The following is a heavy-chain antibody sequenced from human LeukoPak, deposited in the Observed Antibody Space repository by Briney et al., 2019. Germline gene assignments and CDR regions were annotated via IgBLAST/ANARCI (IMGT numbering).Heavy chain of an antibody. V-gene: IGHV5-51*01. CDR1: GYTFTNYW. Sequence: GESLKISCKGSGYTFTNYWIGWVRQMPGKGLEWMGIIYPGDSETRYSPSFQGQVTISADRSISSAYLQWSSLKASDTAMYYCARRRDLYSGSYYTFDYWGQGTLVTVSS. D-gene: IGHD1-26*01. CDR2: IYPGDSET. J-gene: IGHJ4*02. CDR3: ARRRDLYSGSYYTFDY.